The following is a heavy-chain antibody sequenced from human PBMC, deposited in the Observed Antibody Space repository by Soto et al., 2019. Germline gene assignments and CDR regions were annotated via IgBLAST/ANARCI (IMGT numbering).Heavy chain of an antibody. CDR2: IDSGGGST. CDR3: TKEHSNYPDNWFDP. D-gene: IGHD4-4*01. CDR1: GFSFSNYA. Sequence: EVHLLVSGGGSVQPGGSLRLSCAASGFSFSNYAMSWVRQAPGTGLEWVSAIDSGGGSTYYAASVKGRFSISRDNSMNILYLQMNSLRAEDTAIYYCTKEHSNYPDNWFDPWGQGTLVTVSS. V-gene: IGHV3-23*01. J-gene: IGHJ5*02.